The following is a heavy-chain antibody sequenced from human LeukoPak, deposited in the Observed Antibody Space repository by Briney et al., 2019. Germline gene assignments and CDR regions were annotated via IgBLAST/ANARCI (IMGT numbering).Heavy chain of an antibody. CDR1: GFTFDDYA. V-gene: IGHV3-9*01. CDR2: ISRNSGSI. Sequence: GGSLRLSCAASGFTFDDYAMHWVRQAPGKGLEWVSGISRNSGSIGYADSVKGRFTISRDNAKNSLYLQMNSLRAEDTALYYCAKKERDYFDYWGQGTLVSVSS. CDR3: AKKERDYFDY. J-gene: IGHJ4*02.